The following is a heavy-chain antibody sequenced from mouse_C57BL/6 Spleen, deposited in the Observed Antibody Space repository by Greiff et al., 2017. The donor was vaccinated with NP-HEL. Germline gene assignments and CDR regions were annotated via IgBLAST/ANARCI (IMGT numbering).Heavy chain of an antibody. CDR3: ASEGSYWYVDV. J-gene: IGHJ1*03. Sequence: EVQLQESGAELVKPGASVKLSCTASGFNIKDYYMHWVKQRTEQGLEWIGRIDPEDGETKYAPKFQGKATITADTSSNTAYLQRSSLTSADPAVDYCASEGSYWYVDVWGTGTTVTVSS. CDR2: IDPEDGET. V-gene: IGHV14-2*01. CDR1: GFNIKDYY.